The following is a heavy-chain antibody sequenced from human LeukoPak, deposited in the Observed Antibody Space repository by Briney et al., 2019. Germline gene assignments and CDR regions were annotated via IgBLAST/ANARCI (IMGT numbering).Heavy chain of an antibody. Sequence: GASVKGSCKASGYPFTGYDIHWVRQAPGQGLEWMGWINPNSGGTNYAQKFQGRVTMTSDTSITTAYMDLSRLTSDDPAVYYCAREVSDYASAYWGQGTLVTVSS. J-gene: IGHJ4*02. D-gene: IGHD4-17*01. CDR1: GYPFTGYD. CDR2: INPNSGGT. V-gene: IGHV1-2*02. CDR3: AREVSDYASAY.